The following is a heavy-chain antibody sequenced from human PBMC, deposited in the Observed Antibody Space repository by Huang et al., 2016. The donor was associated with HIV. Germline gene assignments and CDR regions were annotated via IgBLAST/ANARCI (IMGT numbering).Heavy chain of an antibody. Sequence: QVHLEESGRGVVQPGRPLRLSCTASGFMFSTFGIDWVRQAPGKRLGGVAGISNDGSRKYYVDSVKGRFTISRDNSKNIVYLQMNSLRPEDTAVYYCAKPSGDYEFFDFWGQGTVVTVSS. V-gene: IGHV3-30*18. CDR1: GFMFSTFG. D-gene: IGHD4-17*01. J-gene: IGHJ4*02. CDR2: ISNDGSRK. CDR3: AKPSGDYEFFDF.